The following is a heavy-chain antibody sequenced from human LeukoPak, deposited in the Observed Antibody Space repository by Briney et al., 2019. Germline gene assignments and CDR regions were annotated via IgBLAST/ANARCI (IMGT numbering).Heavy chain of an antibody. Sequence: PGGSLRLSCAASGFTFSDYYMSWIRQAPGKGLEWVSYISSSGSTIYYADSVKGRFTISRDNAKNSLYLQMNSLRAEDTAVYYCARDQRRPAHCSGGSCYVDYWGQGTLVTVSS. CDR2: ISSSGSTI. J-gene: IGHJ4*02. D-gene: IGHD2-15*01. CDR1: GFTFSDYY. V-gene: IGHV3-11*01. CDR3: ARDQRRPAHCSGGSCYVDY.